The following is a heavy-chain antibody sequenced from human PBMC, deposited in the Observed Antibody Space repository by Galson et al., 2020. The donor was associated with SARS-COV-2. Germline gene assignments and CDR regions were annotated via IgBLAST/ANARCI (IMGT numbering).Heavy chain of an antibody. D-gene: IGHD3-16*01. CDR3: ARGLVYYYMDV. CDR1: GFTFSSYA. CDR2: ISYDGSNK. Sequence: GGSLRLSCAASGFTFSSYAMHWVRQAPGKGLKWVAVISYDGSNKYYADSVKGRFTISRDNSKNTLYLQMNSLRAEDTAVYYCARGLVYYYMDVWGKGTTVTVSS. V-gene: IGHV3-30*01. J-gene: IGHJ6*03.